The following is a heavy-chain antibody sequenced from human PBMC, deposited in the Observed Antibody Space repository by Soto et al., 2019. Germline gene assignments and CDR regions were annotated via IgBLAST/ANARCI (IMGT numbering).Heavy chain of an antibody. D-gene: IGHD3-3*01. CDR2: IYHSGST. J-gene: IGHJ4*01. Sequence: PSETLSLTCTVSGASVSSGNYYWTWIRQPPGKGLEWIGFIYHSGSTYYNPSLNSRGTISLDTSKSQFSLRLSYVTTADTAVYYCERAPPFVGSGIDQWGHGTLVTVSS. CDR3: ERAPPFVGSGIDQ. CDR1: GASVSSGNYY. V-gene: IGHV4-61*01.